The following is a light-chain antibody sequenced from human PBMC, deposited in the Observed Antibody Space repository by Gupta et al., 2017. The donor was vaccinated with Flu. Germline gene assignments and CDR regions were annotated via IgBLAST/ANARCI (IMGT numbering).Light chain of an antibody. CDR2: AAS. Sequence: DIQLTQSPSFLSASVGDRVTITCRASQGISTYLAWYQQKPGKAPKLLIYAASSLQSGVPSRVSGSGSGTEFTLTISSLQPEDFATYYCQQFNSYPFTFGPGTKVDIK. V-gene: IGKV1-9*01. J-gene: IGKJ3*01. CDR3: QQFNSYPFT. CDR1: QGISTY.